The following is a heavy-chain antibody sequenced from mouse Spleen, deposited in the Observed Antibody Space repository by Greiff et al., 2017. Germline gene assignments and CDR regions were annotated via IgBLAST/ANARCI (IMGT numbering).Heavy chain of an antibody. CDR2: INPGSGGT. CDR1: GYAFTNYL. D-gene: IGHD1-1*01. Sequence: VQLQQSGAELVRPGTSVKVSCKASGYAFTNYLIEWVKQRPGQGLEWIGVINPGSGGTNYNEKFKGKATLTADKSSSTAYMQLSSLTSEDSAVYFCARRDYGSLDYWGQGTTLTVSS. CDR3: ARRDYGSLDY. J-gene: IGHJ2*01. V-gene: IGHV1-54*01.